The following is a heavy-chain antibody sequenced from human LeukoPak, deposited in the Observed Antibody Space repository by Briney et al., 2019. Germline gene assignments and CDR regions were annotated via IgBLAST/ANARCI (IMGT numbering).Heavy chain of an antibody. CDR2: IYYSGST. D-gene: IGHD6-13*01. CDR3: ASRAAAGTGYFQH. J-gene: IGHJ1*01. V-gene: IGHV4-59*01. CDR1: GGSISSYS. Sequence: PSETLSLTCTVSGGSISSYSWSWIRQPPGKGLEWIGYIYYSGSTSYNPSLKSRVAISVDTSKNQFSLKLSSVTAADTAVYYRASRAAAGTGYFQHWGQGTLVTVSS.